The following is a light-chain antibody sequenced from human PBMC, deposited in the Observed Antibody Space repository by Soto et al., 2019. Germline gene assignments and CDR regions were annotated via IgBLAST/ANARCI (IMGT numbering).Light chain of an antibody. CDR3: SAHAGSNNPVA. CDR2: EVY. J-gene: IGLJ1*01. V-gene: IGLV2-8*01. CDR1: SSDIGAYNF. Sequence: QSVLTQPPSASGSPGQSVTISCTGSSSDIGAYNFVSWYQQHPGKAPKVIISEVYKRPSGVPSRFSGSKSGNTASLPISGLQADDEADYYCSAHAGSNNPVAFGGGTKLTVL.